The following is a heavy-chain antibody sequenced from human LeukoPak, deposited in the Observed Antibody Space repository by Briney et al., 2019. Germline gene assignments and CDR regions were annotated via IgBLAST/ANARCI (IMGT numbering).Heavy chain of an antibody. CDR3: ARDYGDHDAFDI. CDR2: ISSSSSTI. J-gene: IGHJ3*02. Sequence: GGSLRLSCAASGFTFSSYSMNWDRQAPGKGLEWVSYISSSSSTIYYADSVKGRFTISRDNAKNSLYLQMNSLRAEDTAVYYCARDYGDHDAFDIWGQGTMVTVSS. V-gene: IGHV3-48*01. CDR1: GFTFSSYS. D-gene: IGHD4-17*01.